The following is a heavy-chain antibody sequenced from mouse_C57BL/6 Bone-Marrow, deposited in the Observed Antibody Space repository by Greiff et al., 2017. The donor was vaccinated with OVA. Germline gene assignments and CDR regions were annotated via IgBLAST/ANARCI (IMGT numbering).Heavy chain of an antibody. Sequence: EVKLQESGEGLVKPGGSLKLSCAASGFTFSSYAMSWVRQTPEKRLEWVAYISSGGDYIYYADTVKGRFTISRDNARNTLYLQMSSLKSEDTAMYYCTRDQDYGPWFAYWGQGTLATVSA. J-gene: IGHJ3*01. CDR2: ISSGGDYI. V-gene: IGHV5-9-1*02. D-gene: IGHD1-1*01. CDR1: GFTFSSYA. CDR3: TRDQDYGPWFAY.